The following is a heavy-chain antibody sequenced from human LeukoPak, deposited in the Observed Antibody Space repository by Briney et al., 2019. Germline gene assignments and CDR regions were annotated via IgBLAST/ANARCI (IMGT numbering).Heavy chain of an antibody. CDR3: ARNIGGGIEDMDV. V-gene: IGHV4-4*09. D-gene: IGHD3-16*02. J-gene: IGHJ6*03. CDR2: IYVTGST. Sequence: PSETLSLTCIVSGGSIGTYYWSWIRQSPGKGLEWIGYIYVTGSTRYNPYLQSRVTISVDTSRNQFFLKMSSVTAADTAVYYWARNIGGGIEDMDVWGTGTKVTVSS. CDR1: GGSIGTYY.